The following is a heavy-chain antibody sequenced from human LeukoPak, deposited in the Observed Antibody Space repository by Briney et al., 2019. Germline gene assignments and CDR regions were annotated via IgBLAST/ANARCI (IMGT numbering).Heavy chain of an antibody. CDR3: AKSNLGYCSSTSCYVRGYYFDY. CDR1: GFTFSSYA. J-gene: IGHJ4*02. D-gene: IGHD2-2*01. CDR2: ISGSGGST. V-gene: IGHV3-23*01. Sequence: PGGSLRLSCAASGFTFSSYAMSRVRQAPGKGLEWVSAISGSGGSTYYADSVKGRFTISRDNSKNTLYLQMNSLRAEDTAVYYCAKSNLGYCSSTSCYVRGYYFDYWGQGTLVTVSS.